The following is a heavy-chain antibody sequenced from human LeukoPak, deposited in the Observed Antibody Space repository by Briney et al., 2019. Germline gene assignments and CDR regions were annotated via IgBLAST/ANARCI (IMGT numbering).Heavy chain of an antibody. CDR2: INYSGST. CDR1: GGSISTYY. V-gene: IGHV4-59*01. CDR3: ARETTMVLDY. J-gene: IGHJ4*02. Sequence: PSETPSLTCSVSGGSISTYYWSWIRQPPGKGLEWIGHINYSGSTNYNPSLKSRVTISVDTSKNQFSLKLNSVTAADTAVYFCARETTMVLDYWGQGTLVTVSS. D-gene: IGHD5-18*01.